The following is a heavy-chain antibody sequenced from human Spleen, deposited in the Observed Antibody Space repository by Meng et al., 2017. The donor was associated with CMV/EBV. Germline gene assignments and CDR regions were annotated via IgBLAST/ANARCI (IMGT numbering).Heavy chain of an antibody. CDR2: INSDGSST. D-gene: IGHD5-18*01. Sequence: GESLKISCAASGFTFSSCWMHWVRQGPGKGLMWVSRINSDGSSTSYADSVKGRFTSSRDNAKNSLYLQMNSLRAEDTALYHCARGIRGYSYGWGYYFDYWGQGTLVTVSS. CDR1: GFTFSSCW. J-gene: IGHJ4*02. CDR3: ARGIRGYSYGWGYYFDY. V-gene: IGHV3-74*01.